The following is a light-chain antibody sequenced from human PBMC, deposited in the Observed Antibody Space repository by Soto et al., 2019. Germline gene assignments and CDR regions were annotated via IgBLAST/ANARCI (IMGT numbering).Light chain of an antibody. CDR3: QQYNEWPLT. V-gene: IGKV3-15*01. J-gene: IGKJ4*01. CDR2: SAS. CDR1: LSISNN. Sequence: VMTQSPATMSVSPGERATLSCRASLSISNNLACYQQKPGQAPMLLIYSASTRATAIPARFSGSASGTEFTRTISSLQSEDFAVYYCQQYNEWPLTFGGGTKVETK.